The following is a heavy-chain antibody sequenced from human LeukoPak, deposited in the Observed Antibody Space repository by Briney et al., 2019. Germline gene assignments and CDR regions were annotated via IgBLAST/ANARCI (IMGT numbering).Heavy chain of an antibody. CDR2: ISAYNGNT. V-gene: IGHV1-18*01. J-gene: IGHJ6*03. D-gene: IGHD1-1*01. Sequence: ASVKVPCKASGYTFTSYGISWVRQAPGQGLEWMGWISAYNGNTNYAQKLQGRVTMTTDTSTSTVYMELRSLRSDDTSVYYCARVSLERVYYYYYMDVWGKGTTVTISS. CDR1: GYTFTSYG. CDR3: ARVSLERVYYYYYMDV.